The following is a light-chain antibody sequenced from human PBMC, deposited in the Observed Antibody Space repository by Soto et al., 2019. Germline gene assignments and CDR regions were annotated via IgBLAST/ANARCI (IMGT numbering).Light chain of an antibody. CDR3: QQYNNWPLT. J-gene: IGKJ4*01. CDR1: QSVSSN. CDR2: GAS. Sequence: EIVMTQSPATLSVSPGERATLSCRASQSVSSNLAWYQQKPGQAPRLLIYGASARATGISARFSGSGSGTEFTLTISSLQSEDFAVYCCQQYNNWPLTFGGGTKV. V-gene: IGKV3-15*01.